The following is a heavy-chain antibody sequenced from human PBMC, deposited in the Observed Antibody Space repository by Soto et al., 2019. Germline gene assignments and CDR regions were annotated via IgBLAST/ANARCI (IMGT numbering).Heavy chain of an antibody. Sequence: PGGSLRLSCAASGFTFSRYSMNWVRQAPGKGLKWVSYISCSSSTIYYADSVKGRFTISRDNAKNSLYLQMNSLRAEDTAVYYCARDRGYYYDISGYYGSYYYGLDVWGQGTTVPVSS. D-gene: IGHD3-22*01. CDR3: ARDRGYYYDISGYYGSYYYGLDV. V-gene: IGHV3-48*01. J-gene: IGHJ6*02. CDR2: ISCSSSTI. CDR1: GFTFSRYS.